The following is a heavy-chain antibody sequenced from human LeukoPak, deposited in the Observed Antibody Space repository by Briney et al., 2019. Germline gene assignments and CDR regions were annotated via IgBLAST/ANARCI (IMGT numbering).Heavy chain of an antibody. D-gene: IGHD3-10*01. CDR3: VKDFSSYGSGSYMDY. CDR1: GFTFSSYA. CDR2: IGSNGGGT. J-gene: IGHJ4*02. V-gene: IGHV3-64D*06. Sequence: PGGSLRLSCSASGFTFSSYAMHWVRQAPGKGLEYLSAIGSNGGGTYYADSVKGRLIIYRDNSKNTLYLQMSSLRAEETAVYYCVKDFSSYGSGSYMDYWGQGTLVTVSS.